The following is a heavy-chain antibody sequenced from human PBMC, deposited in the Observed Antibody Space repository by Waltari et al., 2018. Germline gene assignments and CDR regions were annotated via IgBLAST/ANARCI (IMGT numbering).Heavy chain of an antibody. CDR1: TFKFEQGFLNYA. CDR2: ITGSGNKT. J-gene: IGHJ5*02. Sequence: EVRLVQSGGGLVQPGGSMGLSCVASTFKFEQGFLNYAMTWVRQAPGEVLDWVAAITGSGNKTYYADSLKGRFTISRDNSQDTVFLDMTNVKAEDTAVYFCVKDGYEFWSGYYNAWGQGTVVAVSS. D-gene: IGHD3-3*01. V-gene: IGHV3-23*04. CDR3: VKDGYEFWSGYYNA.